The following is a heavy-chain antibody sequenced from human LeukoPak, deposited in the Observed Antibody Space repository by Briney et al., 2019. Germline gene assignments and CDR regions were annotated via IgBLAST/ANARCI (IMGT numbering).Heavy chain of an antibody. V-gene: IGHV4-31*03. Sequence: PSETLSLTCTVSGGSISSGGYYWSWIRQHPGKGLEWIGYIYYSGSTYYNPSLKSRVTISVNTSKNQFSLKLSSVTAADTAVYYCARVRRIAARMTYYYYYYMDVWGKGTTVTVSS. D-gene: IGHD6-6*01. CDR3: ARVRRIAARMTYYYYYYMDV. CDR1: GGSISSGGYY. CDR2: IYYSGST. J-gene: IGHJ6*03.